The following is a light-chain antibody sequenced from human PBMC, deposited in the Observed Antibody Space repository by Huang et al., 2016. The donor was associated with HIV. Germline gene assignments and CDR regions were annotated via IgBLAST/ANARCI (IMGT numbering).Light chain of an antibody. J-gene: IGKJ1*01. V-gene: IGKV3-15*01. CDR3: HQYTKWPSWT. CDR2: GAS. CDR1: QSVSSN. Sequence: EIVMTQSPGTLTVSPGERATLSCRASQSVSSNLAWYQQKPGQTPRRPIYGASTRATGIPARFSGSGSGTEFTLTISSLQSEDFGVYYCHQYTKWPSWTFGQGTKVEIK.